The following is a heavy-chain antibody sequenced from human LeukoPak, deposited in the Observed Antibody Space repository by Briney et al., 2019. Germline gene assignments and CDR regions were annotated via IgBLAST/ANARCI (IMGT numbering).Heavy chain of an antibody. CDR2: ISGNGGST. Sequence: GGSLRLSCAASGFAFSSYAMSWVRQAPGKGLEWVSAISGNGGSTYYADSVKGRFTISRDNSKNTLYLQMNSLRAEDTAVYYCAKALSYGDSPYAFWGQGTLVTVSS. CDR3: AKALSYGDSPYAF. D-gene: IGHD4-17*01. CDR1: GFAFSSYA. J-gene: IGHJ4*02. V-gene: IGHV3-23*01.